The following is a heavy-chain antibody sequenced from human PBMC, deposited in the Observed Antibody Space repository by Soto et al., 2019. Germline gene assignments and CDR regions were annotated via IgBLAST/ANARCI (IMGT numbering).Heavy chain of an antibody. Sequence: EVQLLESGGGLVQPGGSLRLSCAASGSTFSSYAMSWVRQTPGKGLEWVSAMSGSGDSTYYADSVKGRFTIPRDNSKNTLYLQMTSLRAEDTAVYYCAKLRWGSDNWFDPWGQGTLVTVSS. J-gene: IGHJ5*02. CDR2: MSGSGDST. V-gene: IGHV3-23*01. D-gene: IGHD3-10*01. CDR1: GSTFSSYA. CDR3: AKLRWGSDNWFDP.